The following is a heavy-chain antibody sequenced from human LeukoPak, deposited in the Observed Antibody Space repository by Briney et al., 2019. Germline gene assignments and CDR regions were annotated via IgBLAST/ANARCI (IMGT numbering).Heavy chain of an antibody. CDR1: GFTFDDYF. J-gene: IGHJ3*01. Sequence: PGGSLRLSCAASGFTFDDYFMYWVRQPPGKGLEWVSGISWYGGIIAYADSVKGRFTISRDNAKNSLYLQMNSLRAEDTALYYCTKGYCSRGRCSEDVWGQGTMVIVSS. D-gene: IGHD2-15*01. CDR2: ISWYGGII. CDR3: TKGYCSRGRCSEDV. V-gene: IGHV3-9*01.